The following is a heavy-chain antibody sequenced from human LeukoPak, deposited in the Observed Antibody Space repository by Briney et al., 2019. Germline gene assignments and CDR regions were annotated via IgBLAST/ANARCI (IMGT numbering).Heavy chain of an antibody. J-gene: IGHJ5*02. CDR1: GFTFSNYR. CDR3: AKHLRRRFFSRTLGFDP. Sequence: GGSLRLSCAASGFTFSNYRMSWVRQAPGNGPEWVANIKEDESEKNYVNSVKDRFTISRDNAKNSLYLQMNSLRAEDTAVYYCAKHLRRRFFSRTLGFDPWGQGTLVTVSS. D-gene: IGHD3-3*01. CDR2: IKEDESEK. V-gene: IGHV3-7*01.